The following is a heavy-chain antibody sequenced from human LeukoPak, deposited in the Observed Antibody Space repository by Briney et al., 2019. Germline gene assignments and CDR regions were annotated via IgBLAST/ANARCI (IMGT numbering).Heavy chain of an antibody. D-gene: IGHD3-10*01. CDR2: INHSGST. V-gene: IGHV4-34*01. J-gene: IGHJ4*02. Sequence: KPSETLSLTCTVSGGSISGYYWSWIRQPPGKGLEWIGEINHSGSTNYNPSLKSRVTISVDTSKNQFSLKLSSVTAADTAVYYCARGSGAMVRDPLGYWGQGTLVTVSS. CDR3: ARGSGAMVRDPLGY. CDR1: GGSISGYY.